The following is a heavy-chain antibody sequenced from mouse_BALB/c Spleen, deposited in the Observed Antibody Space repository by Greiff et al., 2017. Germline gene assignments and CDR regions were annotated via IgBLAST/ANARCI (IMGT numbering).Heavy chain of an antibody. V-gene: IGHV8-12*01. CDR2: IYWDDDK. J-gene: IGHJ2*01. CDR3: DRRADYGNYYFDY. Sequence: QVQLKESGPGILQPSQTLSLTCSFSGFSLSTSGMGVSWIRQPSGKGLEWLAHIYWDDDKRYNPSLKSRLTISKDTSRNQVFLKITSVDTADTATYYCDRRADYGNYYFDYWGQGTTLTVSS. CDR1: GFSLSTSGMG. D-gene: IGHD2-1*01.